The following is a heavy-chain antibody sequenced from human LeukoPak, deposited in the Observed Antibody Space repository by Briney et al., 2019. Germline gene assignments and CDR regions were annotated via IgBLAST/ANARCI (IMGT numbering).Heavy chain of an antibody. CDR2: INHSGST. V-gene: IGHV4-34*01. J-gene: IGHJ5*02. Sequence: SETLSLTCAVYGGSFSGYYWSWIRQPPGKGLEWIGEINHSGSTNYNPSLKSRVTISVDTSKNQFSLKLSSVTAADTAVYYCAITTDLGGLDPWGQGTLVTVSS. CDR3: AITTDLGGLDP. D-gene: IGHD1/OR15-1a*01. CDR1: GGSFSGYY.